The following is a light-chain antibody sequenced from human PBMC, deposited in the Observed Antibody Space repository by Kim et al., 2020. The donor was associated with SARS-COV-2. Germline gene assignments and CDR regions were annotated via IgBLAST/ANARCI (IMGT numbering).Light chain of an antibody. CDR2: AAS. J-gene: IGKJ2*01. Sequence: AIVGDRVTITCRASQSISSYLNWYQQKPGKAPKLLIYAASSLQSGVPSRFSGSGSGTDFTLTISSLQPEDFATYYCQQSYSTPMYTFGQGTKLEI. V-gene: IGKV1-39*01. CDR1: QSISSY. CDR3: QQSYSTPMYT.